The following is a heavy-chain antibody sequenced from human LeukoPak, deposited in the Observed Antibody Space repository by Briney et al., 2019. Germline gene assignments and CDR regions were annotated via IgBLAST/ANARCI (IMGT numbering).Heavy chain of an antibody. CDR2: IYHSGST. Sequence: PSETLSLTCTVSGGSISSGGYSWSWIRQPPGKDLEWIGYIYHSGSTYYNPSLKSRVTISVDRSKNQFSLKLSSVTAADTAVHYCARARAAGSGSYYPILFDYWGQGTLVTVSS. J-gene: IGHJ4*02. V-gene: IGHV4-30-2*01. D-gene: IGHD3-10*01. CDR3: ARARAAGSGSYYPILFDY. CDR1: GGSISSGGYS.